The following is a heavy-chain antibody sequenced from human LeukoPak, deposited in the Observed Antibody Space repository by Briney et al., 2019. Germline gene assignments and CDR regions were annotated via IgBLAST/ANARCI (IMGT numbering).Heavy chain of an antibody. CDR1: GFTFNNYA. CDR2: IKSKGDGETI. V-gene: IGHV3-15*01. Sequence: GGSLRLSCAASGFTFNNYAMHWVRQAPGEGLEWVGRIKSKGDGETIDNAAPVKGRFTMSRDDSKATLYLQMNSLKAEDTAVYYCTTDLGLTMIRGVIVYWGQGALVAVPS. J-gene: IGHJ4*02. CDR3: TTDLGLTMIRGVIVY. D-gene: IGHD3-10*01.